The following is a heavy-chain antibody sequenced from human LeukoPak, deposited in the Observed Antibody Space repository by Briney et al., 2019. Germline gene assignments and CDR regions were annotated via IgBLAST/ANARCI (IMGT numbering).Heavy chain of an antibody. J-gene: IGHJ4*02. D-gene: IGHD3-3*01. CDR3: ARVDDFWPHM. V-gene: IGHV1-2*02. CDR1: GGTFSSYA. Sequence: ASVKVSCKASGGTFSSYAISWVRQAPGQGLEWMGWINPNSGGTNYAQKFQGRVTMTRDTSISTAYMELSRLRSDDTAVYYRARVDDFWPHMWGQGTLVTVSS. CDR2: INPNSGGT.